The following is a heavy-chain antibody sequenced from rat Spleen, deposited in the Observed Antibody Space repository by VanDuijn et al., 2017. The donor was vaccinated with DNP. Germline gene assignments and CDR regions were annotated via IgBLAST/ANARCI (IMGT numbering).Heavy chain of an antibody. CDR1: GFSLTNYG. D-gene: IGHD1-11*01. Sequence: QVQLKESGPGLVQPSQTLSLTCSVSGFSLTNYGVSWVRQPPGKGLELIAAISGGGSTYYNSALKSRLSISRDTSKSQVLLKVNSLQTEDTATYYCARGFGYSMDAWGQGTSVTVSS. CDR2: ISGGGST. CDR3: ARGFGYSMDA. J-gene: IGHJ4*01. V-gene: IGHV2S12*01.